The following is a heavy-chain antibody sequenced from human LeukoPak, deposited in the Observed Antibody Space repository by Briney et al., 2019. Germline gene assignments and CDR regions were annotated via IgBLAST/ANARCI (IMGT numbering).Heavy chain of an antibody. V-gene: IGHV1-69*05. Sequence: SVKVSCKASGGTFNTYAISWVRQAPGQGLEWMGRIIPIFGTANYAQKFQGRVTITTDESTSTAYMELSSLRSEDTAVYYCATHKSSSWRNNWFDPWGQGTLVAVSS. CDR3: ATHKSSSWRNNWFDP. D-gene: IGHD6-13*01. J-gene: IGHJ5*02. CDR1: GGTFNTYA. CDR2: IIPIFGTA.